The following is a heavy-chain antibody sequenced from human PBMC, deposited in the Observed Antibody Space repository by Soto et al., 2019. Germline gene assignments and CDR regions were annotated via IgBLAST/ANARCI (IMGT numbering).Heavy chain of an antibody. V-gene: IGHV3-66*01. CDR1: GFTVSSNY. J-gene: IGHJ4*02. CDR3: AKAASWTDGQFDY. Sequence: GGSLRLSCAASGFTVSSNYMSWVRQAPGKGLEWVSVSYSGGSTYYADSVKGRFTISRDNSKNTLYLQMNSLRAEDTAVYYCAKAASWTDGQFDYWGQGTLVTVSS. CDR2: SYSGGST. D-gene: IGHD2-15*01.